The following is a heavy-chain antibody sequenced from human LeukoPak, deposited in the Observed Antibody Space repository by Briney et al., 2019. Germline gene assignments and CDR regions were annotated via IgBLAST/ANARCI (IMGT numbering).Heavy chain of an antibody. J-gene: IGHJ4*02. CDR2: ISSSSSYI. V-gene: IGHV3-21*01. CDR1: GFTFSSYS. CDR3: ARTLYGDLYFEY. Sequence: GGSLRLSCAASGFTFSSYSMNWVRQAPGKGLEWVSSISSSSSYIYYADSVKGRFTISRDNAKNSLYLQMNSLRAKDTAVYYCARTLYGDLYFEYWGEGTVVTVSS. D-gene: IGHD4-17*01.